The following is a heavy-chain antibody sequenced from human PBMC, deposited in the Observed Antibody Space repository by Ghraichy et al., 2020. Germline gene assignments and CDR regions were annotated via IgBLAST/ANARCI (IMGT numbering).Heavy chain of an antibody. CDR3: TKYTWNYFDT. V-gene: IGHV3-15*01. CDR2: FKSKSDGGTA. J-gene: IGHJ4*02. D-gene: IGHD1-20*01. Sequence: LSLTCAASGFTFSDAWMSWVRQAPGKGLEWVGRFKSKSDGGTADYAAPVKGRFVISRDDSRNTLYLEMNSLKTEDTAVYFCTKYTWNYFDTWGQGTLVTVSS. CDR1: GFTFSDAW.